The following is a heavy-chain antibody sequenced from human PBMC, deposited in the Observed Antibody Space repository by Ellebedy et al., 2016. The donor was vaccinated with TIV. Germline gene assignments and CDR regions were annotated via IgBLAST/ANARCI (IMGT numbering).Heavy chain of an antibody. CDR2: ISAHNGAT. CDR1: GYTFTSYG. CDR3: ARAGGGSSWYFPSPDS. V-gene: IGHV1-18*01. J-gene: IGHJ4*02. D-gene: IGHD6-13*01. Sequence: ASVKVSXXASGYTFTSYGFSWVRQAPGQGLEWMGWISAHNGATNYAQKFQGRVTITADKSTSTAYMELSSLRSEDTAVYYCARAGGGSSWYFPSPDSWGQGTLVTVSS.